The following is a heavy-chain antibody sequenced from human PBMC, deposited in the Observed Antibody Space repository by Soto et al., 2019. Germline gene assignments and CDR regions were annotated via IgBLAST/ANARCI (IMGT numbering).Heavy chain of an antibody. Sequence: WGSLILSCAASGFTFSSYSMNWVRQAPGKGLEWVSSISSSSSYIYYAASVKGRFTISRDNSRNTLDLQMSSLRAEDTALYYCVPWVSAHFDYWGEGTLVTVSS. V-gene: IGHV3-21*04. J-gene: IGHJ4*02. CDR2: ISSSSSYI. CDR1: GFTFSSYS. CDR3: VPWVSAHFDY. D-gene: IGHD2-8*01.